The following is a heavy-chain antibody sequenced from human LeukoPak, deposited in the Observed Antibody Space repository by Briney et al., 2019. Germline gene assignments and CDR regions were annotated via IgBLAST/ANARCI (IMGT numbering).Heavy chain of an antibody. CDR2: ISGTGGTT. V-gene: IGHV3-23*01. CDR3: AKSSSGWYSFDS. J-gene: IGHJ4*02. D-gene: IGHD6-19*01. CDR1: GFTFSSYV. Sequence: PGGSLRLSCAASGFTFSSYVMSWVRQAPGKGLEWVSGISGTGGTTNYADSVKGRFTISRDNSKNTLHLQMNSLRAEDTAVYYCAKSSSGWYSFDSWGQGTLVTVDS.